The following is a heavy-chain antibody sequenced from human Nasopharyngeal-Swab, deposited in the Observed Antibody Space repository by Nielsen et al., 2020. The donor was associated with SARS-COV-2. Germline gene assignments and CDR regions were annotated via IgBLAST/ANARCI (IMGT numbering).Heavy chain of an antibody. V-gene: IGHV3-23*01. Sequence: VRQMRGTGLEWVSAISGSGGSTYYADSVKGRFTISRDNSKNTLYLQMNSLRAEDTAVYYCASSVAGTGSVYFDYWGQGTLVTVSS. CDR3: ASSVAGTGSVYFDY. CDR2: ISGSGGST. D-gene: IGHD6-19*01. J-gene: IGHJ4*02.